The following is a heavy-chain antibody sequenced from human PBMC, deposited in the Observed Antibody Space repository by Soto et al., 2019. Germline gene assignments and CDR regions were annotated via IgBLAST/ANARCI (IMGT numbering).Heavy chain of an antibody. CDR2: ISGSGVNT. CDR1: GFTFSSYV. Sequence: EVQLLESGGGLVQPGGSLRLSCAGSGFTFSSYVLSWVRQAPGKGLEWVSDISGSGVNTYYADSVKGRFTISRDNSANTLHVQMNSLRAADTAVYYCARRSDSSGSFAYWGQGTLVTVSS. D-gene: IGHD3-22*01. V-gene: IGHV3-23*01. J-gene: IGHJ4*02. CDR3: ARRSDSSGSFAY.